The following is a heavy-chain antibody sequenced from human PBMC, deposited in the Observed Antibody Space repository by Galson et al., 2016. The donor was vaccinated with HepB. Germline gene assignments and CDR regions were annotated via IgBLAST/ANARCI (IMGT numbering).Heavy chain of an antibody. CDR3: ARDDSGGWYGFQYGMDV. D-gene: IGHD6-19*01. J-gene: IGHJ6*02. V-gene: IGHV4-59*01. CDR1: GASISGYY. CDR2: IYYSGRT. Sequence: ETLSLTCTVSGASISGYYLSWIRQPPGKGLEWIGYIYYSGRTNYNPSLKSRVTISVDTSKNQFSLKLSSVTAADTAVYYCARDDSGGWYGFQYGMDVWGQGTTVTVSS.